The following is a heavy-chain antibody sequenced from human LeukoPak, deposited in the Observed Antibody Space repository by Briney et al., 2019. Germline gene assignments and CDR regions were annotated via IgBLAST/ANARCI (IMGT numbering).Heavy chain of an antibody. CDR3: VRSGYYGSGSYYSLNGFDS. Sequence: PGGSLRLSCAASGFTFRSYSINWVRQAPGKGLEWVSSISNSGYYIYYADSMKGRFTISRDNVDNSLHLQMNSLRAEDTAVYYCVRSGYYGSGSYYSLNGFDSWGQGTLVTVSS. V-gene: IGHV3-21*01. CDR1: GFTFRSYS. J-gene: IGHJ5*01. CDR2: ISNSGYYI. D-gene: IGHD3-10*01.